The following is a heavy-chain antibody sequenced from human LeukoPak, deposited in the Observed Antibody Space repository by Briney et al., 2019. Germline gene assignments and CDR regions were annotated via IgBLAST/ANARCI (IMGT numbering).Heavy chain of an antibody. D-gene: IGHD3-10*01. CDR2: IYWNDDK. Sequence: SGPTLVKPTQTLTLTCTFSGFSLSTSGVGVGWIRQPPGKALEWLALIYWNDDKRYSPSLKSRLTITKATSKNQVVLTMTNMDPVDTATYYCARFITMVRGVIQRDFDYWGQGTLVTVSS. V-gene: IGHV2-5*01. J-gene: IGHJ4*02. CDR3: ARFITMVRGVIQRDFDY. CDR1: GFSLSTSGVG.